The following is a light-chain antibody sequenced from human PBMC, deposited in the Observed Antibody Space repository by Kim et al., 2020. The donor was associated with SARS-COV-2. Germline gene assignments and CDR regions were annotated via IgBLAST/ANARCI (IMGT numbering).Light chain of an antibody. CDR1: QRLFSW. J-gene: IGKJ4*01. Sequence: AFDGDRVTITCRDSQRLFSWLAWDQQKPGKAPKRLIYKSYNLQSGVPSRVGGRESGTEFTLTISTLQPDDFAPYYCQQYHSYQVTFGGGTKV. V-gene: IGKV1-5*03. CDR2: KSY. CDR3: QQYHSYQVT.